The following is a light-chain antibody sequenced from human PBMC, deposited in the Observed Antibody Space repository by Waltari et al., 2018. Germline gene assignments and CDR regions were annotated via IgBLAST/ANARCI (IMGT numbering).Light chain of an antibody. CDR1: QSVSRA. V-gene: IGKV3-20*01. CDR2: GIF. Sequence: EIVLTQSPGTLSLSPGERATLSCRTSQSVSRALAWYQQKPGQAPRLLIYGIFNRATGFPDRFSGSGSGTDFSLTISRLEPEDFAVYYCQHYVMLPVTFGQGTRVEVK. J-gene: IGKJ1*01. CDR3: QHYVMLPVT.